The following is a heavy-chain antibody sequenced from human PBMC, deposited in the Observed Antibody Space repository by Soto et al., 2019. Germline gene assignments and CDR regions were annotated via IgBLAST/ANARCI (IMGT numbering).Heavy chain of an antibody. Sequence: QVQLVQSGAEVRKPGASVKVSCKASGYIFSGNYLHWVRRAPGQGLEWMAWINAKNGATNYAQKFRGRATVTRDTSISTTYLELSGLTSDDKAGYYCARAREDSSGWFDHWGQGTQVTVSP. J-gene: IGHJ5*02. CDR2: INAKNGAT. CDR3: ARAREDSSGWFDH. D-gene: IGHD6-19*01. CDR1: GYIFSGNY. V-gene: IGHV1-2*02.